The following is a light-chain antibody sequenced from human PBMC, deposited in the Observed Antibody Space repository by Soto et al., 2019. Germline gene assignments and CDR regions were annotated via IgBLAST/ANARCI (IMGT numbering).Light chain of an antibody. CDR2: EVS. V-gene: IGLV2-14*01. Sequence: SALTQPASVSGSPGQSITISCTGTSSDVGRYNYVSWYQQHPGKAPKLMIYEVSNRPSGVSDRFSGSKSGNTASLTISGLQAEDEADYYCTSYTTSTTYVFGTGTKLTVL. CDR3: TSYTTSTTYV. CDR1: SSDVGRYNY. J-gene: IGLJ1*01.